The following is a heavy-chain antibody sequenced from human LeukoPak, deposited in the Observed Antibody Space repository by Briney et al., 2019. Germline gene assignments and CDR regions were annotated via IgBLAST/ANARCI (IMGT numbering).Heavy chain of an antibody. Sequence: LPGRSLRLSCAASGSIFSSYGMHWVRQAPGKGLEGVAVIWYDGSKKYYADSVKGRFTISRDNSKSTLYLQMNSLRAEDTAMYYCARDSFGSYYDFWSGSTYWGQGTLVTVSS. CDR3: ARDSFGSYYDFWSGSTY. J-gene: IGHJ4*02. D-gene: IGHD3-3*01. CDR1: GSIFSSYG. CDR2: IWYDGSKK. V-gene: IGHV3-33*01.